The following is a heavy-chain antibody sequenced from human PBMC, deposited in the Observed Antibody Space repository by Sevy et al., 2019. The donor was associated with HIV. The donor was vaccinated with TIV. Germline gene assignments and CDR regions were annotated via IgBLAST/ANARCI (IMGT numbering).Heavy chain of an antibody. D-gene: IGHD2-21*02. CDR2: ISSSSYI. CDR1: GFTFSSYS. Sequence: GGSLRLSCAASGFTFSSYSMNWVRQAPGKGLEWVSSISSSSYIYYADSVKGRFTISRDNAKNSLYLQMNSLRAEDTAVYYCATDSKYCGGDCKHYYYYYMDVWGKGTTVTVSS. CDR3: ATDSKYCGGDCKHYYYYYMDV. V-gene: IGHV3-21*01. J-gene: IGHJ6*03.